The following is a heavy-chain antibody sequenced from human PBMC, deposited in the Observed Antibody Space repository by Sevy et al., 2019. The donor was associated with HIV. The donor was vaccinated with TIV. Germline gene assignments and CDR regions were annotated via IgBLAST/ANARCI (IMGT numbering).Heavy chain of an antibody. J-gene: IGHJ4*02. CDR3: VREGLGGFSYSLDC. CDR1: GFSFSRYW. D-gene: IGHD5-18*01. V-gene: IGHV3-7*01. CDR2: MKEDGSEK. Sequence: GGSLRLSCAASGFSFSRYWMTWVRQAPGKGLEWVATMKEDGSEKYYVDSVEGRFTISKDNAKNSLYLQMNSLTAEDTAVYFCVREGLGGFSYSLDCWGQGALVTFSS.